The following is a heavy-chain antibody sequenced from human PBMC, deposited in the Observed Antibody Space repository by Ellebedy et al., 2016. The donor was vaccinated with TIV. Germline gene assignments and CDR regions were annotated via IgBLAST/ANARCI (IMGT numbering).Heavy chain of an antibody. Sequence: MPGGSLRLSCAVYGGSFSGYYWSWIRQPKGKGLEWIGESNHSGSTNYNPSLKSRVTVSVDTSKNQFSLKLSSVTAADTAVYYCARHDSGSYPILRYWGQGLLVTVSS. J-gene: IGHJ4*02. V-gene: IGHV4-34*01. D-gene: IGHD1-26*01. CDR1: GGSFSGYY. CDR3: ARHDSGSYPILRY. CDR2: SNHSGST.